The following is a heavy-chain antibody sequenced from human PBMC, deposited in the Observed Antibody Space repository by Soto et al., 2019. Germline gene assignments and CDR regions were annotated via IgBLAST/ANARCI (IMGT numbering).Heavy chain of an antibody. CDR1: GFTFSSYS. V-gene: IGHV3-48*01. Sequence: GGSLRLSCAASGFTFSSYSMNWVRQAPGKGLEWVSYISSSSSTIYYADSVKGRFTISRDNAKNSLYLQMNSLRAEDTAVYYCARAPSPPKYYFDYWGQGTLVTVSS. CDR2: ISSSSSTI. CDR3: ARAPSPPKYYFDY. J-gene: IGHJ4*02.